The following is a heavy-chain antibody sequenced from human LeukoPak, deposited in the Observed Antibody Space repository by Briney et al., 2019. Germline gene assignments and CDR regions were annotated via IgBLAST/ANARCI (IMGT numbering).Heavy chain of an antibody. D-gene: IGHD2-2*01. V-gene: IGHV1-18*01. Sequence: ASVKVSCKASGYTFTSYGFSWVQQAPGQGLEWMGWISAYNGNTNYAQKLQGRVTMTTDTSTSTVYMELRSLRSDDTAVYYCARDQGRYCSSTSCFDAFDMWGQGTMVTVSS. CDR1: GYTFTSYG. J-gene: IGHJ3*02. CDR3: ARDQGRYCSSTSCFDAFDM. CDR2: ISAYNGNT.